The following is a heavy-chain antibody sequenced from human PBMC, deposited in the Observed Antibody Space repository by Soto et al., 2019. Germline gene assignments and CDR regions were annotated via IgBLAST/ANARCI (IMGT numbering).Heavy chain of an antibody. V-gene: IGHV1-18*04. CDR1: GYTFTSYG. J-gene: IGHJ6*02. CDR3: ARVGVTGTSPYYYGMDV. D-gene: IGHD1-20*01. Sequence: ASVKVSCKASGYTFTSYGISWVRQAPGQGLEWMGWISAYNGKTNYAKKLQGRVTMTTDTSTSTAYMELRSLRSDDTAVYYCARVGVTGTSPYYYGMDVWGQGTTVTVSS. CDR2: ISAYNGKT.